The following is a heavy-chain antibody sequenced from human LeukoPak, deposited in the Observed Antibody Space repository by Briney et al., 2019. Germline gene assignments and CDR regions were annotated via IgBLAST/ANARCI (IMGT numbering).Heavy chain of an antibody. D-gene: IGHD3-16*01. CDR3: ARGRPLGAADY. Sequence: SETLSLACAVYGGSFSGYYWSWIRQPPGKGLEWIGEINHSGSTNYNPSLKSRVTISVDTSKNQFSLKLSSVTAADTAVYYCARGRPLGAADYWGQGTLVTVSS. J-gene: IGHJ4*02. CDR2: INHSGST. CDR1: GGSFSGYY. V-gene: IGHV4-34*01.